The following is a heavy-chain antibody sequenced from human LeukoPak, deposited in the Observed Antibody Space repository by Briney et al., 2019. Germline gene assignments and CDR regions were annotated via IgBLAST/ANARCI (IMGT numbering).Heavy chain of an antibody. CDR3: ARMNGIAARPDYFDY. V-gene: IGHV1-2*02. CDR1: GYTFTRYY. D-gene: IGHD6-6*01. Sequence: GASVKVSRKPSGYTFTRYYMHWVRQAPGQRLEWLGWINPNSGGTNYAQKFQGRVTMTRDTSISTAYMELSRLRSDDTAVYYCARMNGIAARPDYFDYWGQGTLVTVSS. CDR2: INPNSGGT. J-gene: IGHJ4*02.